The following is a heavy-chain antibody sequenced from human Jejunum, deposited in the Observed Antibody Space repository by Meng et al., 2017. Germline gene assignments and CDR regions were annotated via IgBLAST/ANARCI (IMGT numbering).Heavy chain of an antibody. J-gene: IGHJ4*02. D-gene: IGHD6-13*01. CDR2: IYHSGKV. CDR3: VREATEGIGDAGTEGVSPDYFDR. Sequence: SETLSLTCAVSGYSITSGYWWGWIRQPPGKGPEWIASIYHSGKVYYNPSLKSRVTISVDTSKNQFSLKLSSVTSADRAVYFCVREATEGIGDAGTEGVSPDYFDRWGQGTLVTVSS. CDR1: GYSITSGYW. V-gene: IGHV4-38-2*02.